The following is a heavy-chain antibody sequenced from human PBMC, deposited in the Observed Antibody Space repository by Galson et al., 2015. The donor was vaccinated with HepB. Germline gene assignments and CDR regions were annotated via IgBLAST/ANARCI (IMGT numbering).Heavy chain of an antibody. D-gene: IGHD2-2*01. CDR2: MTSDMRTI. Sequence: SLRLSCAASGFAFKFYSMNWVRQAPGRGLEWVSYMTSDMRTIKYADSVKGRFTISGDNVKNLVYLHMNSLGVEDTAHYFCARSVEGALDSWGQGTLVIVSA. CDR1: GFAFKFYS. CDR3: ARSVEGALDS. V-gene: IGHV3-48*04. J-gene: IGHJ4*02.